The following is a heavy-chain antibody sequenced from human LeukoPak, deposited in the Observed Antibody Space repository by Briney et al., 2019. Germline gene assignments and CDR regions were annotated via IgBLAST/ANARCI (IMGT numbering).Heavy chain of an antibody. Sequence: GGSLKLSCAASGFTFSGSAMHWVRQASGKGLEWVGRIRSKANSYPTAYAASVKGRFTISRDDSNNTAYLQMNSLKTEDTAVYYCTRIAAAGTYGVDYWGQGTLVTVSS. CDR3: TRIAAAGTYGVDY. J-gene: IGHJ4*02. V-gene: IGHV3-73*01. CDR1: GFTFSGSA. D-gene: IGHD6-13*01. CDR2: IRSKANSYPT.